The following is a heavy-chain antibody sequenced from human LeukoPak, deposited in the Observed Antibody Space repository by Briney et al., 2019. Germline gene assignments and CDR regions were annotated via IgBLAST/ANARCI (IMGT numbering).Heavy chain of an antibody. Sequence: SETLSLTCAVYGGSFSGYYWSWIRQPPGKGLEWIGEINHSGSTNYNPSLKSRVTISADTSKNQFSLKLSSVTAADTAVYYCARGQVVQDYWGQGTLVTVSS. V-gene: IGHV4-34*01. CDR3: ARGQVVQDY. CDR1: GGSFSGYY. CDR2: INHSGST. D-gene: IGHD3-16*02. J-gene: IGHJ4*02.